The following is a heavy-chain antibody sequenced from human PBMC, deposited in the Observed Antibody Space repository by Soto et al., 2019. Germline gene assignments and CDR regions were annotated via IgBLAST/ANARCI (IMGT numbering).Heavy chain of an antibody. CDR1: DGSISSGDYY. D-gene: IGHD2-2*02. J-gene: IGHJ5*02. Sequence: QVQLQESGPGLVKPSQTLSLTCTVSDGSISSGDYYWSWLRQPPGKGLEWIGYNYYSGSTYYNPYLQSQVIISIDTSKKQFSLKLSSVTAADTAVYYCARERVPAGIHHTWFDPWGQGILVTVSS. CDR3: ARERVPAGIHHTWFDP. V-gene: IGHV4-30-4*01. CDR2: NYYSGST.